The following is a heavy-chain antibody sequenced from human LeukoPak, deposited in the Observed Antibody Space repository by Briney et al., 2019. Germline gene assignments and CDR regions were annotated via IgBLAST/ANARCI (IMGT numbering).Heavy chain of an antibody. CDR1: GFTFGDYG. V-gene: IGHV4-34*01. Sequence: GSLRLSCTTSGFTFGDYGMSWIRQPPGKGLEWIGEINHSGSTNYNPSLKSRVTISVDTSKNQFSLKLSSVTAADTAVYYCARRVWQQLAHDYWGQGTLVTVSS. CDR2: INHSGST. J-gene: IGHJ4*02. D-gene: IGHD6-13*01. CDR3: ARRVWQQLAHDY.